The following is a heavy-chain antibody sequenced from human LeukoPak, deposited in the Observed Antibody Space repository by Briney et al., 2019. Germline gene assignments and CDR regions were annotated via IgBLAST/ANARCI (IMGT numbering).Heavy chain of an antibody. J-gene: IGHJ4*02. D-gene: IGHD5-24*01. CDR2: INHSGSA. Sequence: PETLCLTCAVYGGSFSGYYWSWIRQPPGKGLEWSGEINHSGSANYNSSLRSRVTISVDTSKNQFSLKLSSVTTADTAVYYCASRVEMATTRAYWGQAWLATVSS. CDR3: ASRVEMATTRAY. V-gene: IGHV4-34*01. CDR1: GGSFSGYY.